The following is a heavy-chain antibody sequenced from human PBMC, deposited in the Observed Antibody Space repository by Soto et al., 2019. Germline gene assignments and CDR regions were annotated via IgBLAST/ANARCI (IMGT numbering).Heavy chain of an antibody. V-gene: IGHV3-30*18. CDR2: ISYDGSNK. J-gene: IGHJ6*02. CDR3: AKDSGYGDYRRPNYSYGMDV. D-gene: IGHD4-17*01. Sequence: PGRSLRLSCAASGFTFSSYGMHWVRQAPGKGLEWVAVISYDGSNKYYADSVKGRFTISRDNSKNTLYLQMNSLRAEDTAVYYCAKDSGYGDYRRPNYSYGMDVWGQGTTVTVS. CDR1: GFTFSSYG.